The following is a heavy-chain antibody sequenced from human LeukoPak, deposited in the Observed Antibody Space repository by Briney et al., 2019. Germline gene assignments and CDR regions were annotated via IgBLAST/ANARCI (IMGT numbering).Heavy chain of an antibody. J-gene: IGHJ4*02. Sequence: ASVKASCKASGYTFTSYDINWVRQATGQGLEWMGWMNPNSGNTGYAQKFQGRVTMTMNTSISTAYMELSSLRSADTAVYYCASSEGDMTAFDYWGQGTLVTVSS. CDR1: GYTFTSYD. V-gene: IGHV1-8*01. D-gene: IGHD3-9*01. CDR3: ASSEGDMTAFDY. CDR2: MNPNSGNT.